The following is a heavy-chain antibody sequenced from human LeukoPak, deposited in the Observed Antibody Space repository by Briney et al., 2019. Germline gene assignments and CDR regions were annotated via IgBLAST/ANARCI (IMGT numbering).Heavy chain of an antibody. Sequence: SGESLRLSCAASGFTFSSYAMSWVRQAPGKGLEWVSSISSSSSYIYYADSVKGRFTISRDNAKNSLYLQMNSLRAEDTAVYYCARDLPYYYDSSGAVAALDIWGQGTMVTVSS. CDR2: ISSSSSYI. CDR3: ARDLPYYYDSSGAVAALDI. V-gene: IGHV3-21*01. D-gene: IGHD3-22*01. CDR1: GFTFSSYA. J-gene: IGHJ3*02.